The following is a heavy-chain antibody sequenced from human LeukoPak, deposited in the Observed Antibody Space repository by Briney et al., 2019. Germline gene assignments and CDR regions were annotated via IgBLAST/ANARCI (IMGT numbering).Heavy chain of an antibody. Sequence: GGSLRLSCAASGFTFSSYAMSWVRQAPGKGLEWVSAISGSGGSTYYADSVKGRFTISRDNSKNTLYLQMNSLRAEDTAVYYCAKMGRILVRGVQGAFDIWGQGTMVTVSS. D-gene: IGHD3-10*01. CDR3: AKMGRILVRGVQGAFDI. V-gene: IGHV3-23*01. CDR1: GFTFSSYA. J-gene: IGHJ3*02. CDR2: ISGSGGST.